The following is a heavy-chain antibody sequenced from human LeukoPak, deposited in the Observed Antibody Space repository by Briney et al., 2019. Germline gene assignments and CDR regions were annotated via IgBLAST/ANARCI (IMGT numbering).Heavy chain of an antibody. V-gene: IGHV3-30*18. Sequence: GESLKISCAASGFTFSSYGMHWVRQAPGKGLEWVAVISYDGSNEYYVDSVKGRFTISRDNSKNTLYLQMNSLRAEDTAMYYCAKPDSYYYGSGSYYNWFDPWGQGTLVTVSS. CDR2: ISYDGSNE. D-gene: IGHD3-10*01. J-gene: IGHJ5*02. CDR1: GFTFSSYG. CDR3: AKPDSYYYGSGSYYNWFDP.